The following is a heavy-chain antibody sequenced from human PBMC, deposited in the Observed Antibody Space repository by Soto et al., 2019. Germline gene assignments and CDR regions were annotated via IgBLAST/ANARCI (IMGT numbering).Heavy chain of an antibody. D-gene: IGHD2-2*01. CDR3: ARDPSEGRVGNWFES. Sequence: GGSLRLSCAASGFTFSRYGMSWVRQAPGKGLEWVSSISMTTSYVYYADSVKGRFSISRDNAKKILYLEMYALRTEDTAVYYCARDPSEGRVGNWFESWGQGILVTVSS. J-gene: IGHJ5*01. CDR2: ISMTTSYV. CDR1: GFTFSRYG. V-gene: IGHV3-21*01.